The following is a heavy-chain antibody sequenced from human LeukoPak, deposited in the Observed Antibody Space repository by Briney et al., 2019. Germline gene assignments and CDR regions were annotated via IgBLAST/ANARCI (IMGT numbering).Heavy chain of an antibody. Sequence: GASVKVSCEVSGYTLTELSMHWVRQAPGKGLEWMGGFDPEDGETIYAQKFQGRVTMTEDTSTDTAYMELSSLRSEDTAVYYCAAIVTIFGVGNINWFDPWGQGTLVTVSS. CDR2: FDPEDGET. CDR1: GYTLTELS. V-gene: IGHV1-24*01. CDR3: AAIVTIFGVGNINWFDP. D-gene: IGHD3-3*01. J-gene: IGHJ5*02.